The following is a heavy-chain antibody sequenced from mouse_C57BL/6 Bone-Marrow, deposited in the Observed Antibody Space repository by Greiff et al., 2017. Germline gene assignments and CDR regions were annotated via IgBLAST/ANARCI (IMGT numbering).Heavy chain of an antibody. CDR3: TTPYYGSSSYAMDY. Sequence: VQLKESGAELVRPGASVKLSCTASGFNIKDDYMHWVKQRPEQGLEWIGWIDPENGDTEYASKFQGKATITADTSSNTAYLQLSSLTSEDTAVYYCTTPYYGSSSYAMDYWGQGTSVTVSS. CDR2: IDPENGDT. CDR1: GFNIKDDY. J-gene: IGHJ4*01. V-gene: IGHV14-4*01. D-gene: IGHD1-1*01.